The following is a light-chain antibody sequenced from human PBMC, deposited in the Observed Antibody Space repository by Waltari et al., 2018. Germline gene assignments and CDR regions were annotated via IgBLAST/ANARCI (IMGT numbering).Light chain of an antibody. CDR3: AAWDDSLSRLV. CDR1: SSHIGTNF. J-gene: IGLJ3*02. CDR2: KDN. Sequence: QSVLTQPPSTSGTPGQRVTISCSGSSSHIGTNFVYWYQQLPGTAPKLLIFKDNQRPSGVPDRFSDSRSGTSASLAISGLRSEDEADYYCAAWDDSLSRLVFGGGTKLTVL. V-gene: IGLV1-47*01.